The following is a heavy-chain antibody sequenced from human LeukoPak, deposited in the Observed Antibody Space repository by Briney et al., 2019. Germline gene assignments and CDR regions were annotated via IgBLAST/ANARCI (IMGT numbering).Heavy chain of an antibody. D-gene: IGHD3-3*02. J-gene: IGHJ4*02. CDR3: AKDISISSGSGVDY. V-gene: IGHV3-9*01. CDR1: GFTFSSYG. CDR2: ISWNSGSI. Sequence: PGGSLRLSCGASGFTFSSYGMHWVRQAPGKGLEWVSGISWNSGSIGYADSVKGRFTISRDNAKNSLYLQMNSLRAEDTALYYCAKDISISSGSGVDYWGQGTLVTVSS.